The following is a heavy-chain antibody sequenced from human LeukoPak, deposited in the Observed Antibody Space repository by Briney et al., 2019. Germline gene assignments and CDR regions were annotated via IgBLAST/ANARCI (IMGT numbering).Heavy chain of an antibody. CDR3: ARGRGVLMVYAMRFDY. D-gene: IGHD2-8*01. CDR1: GGSFSGYY. Sequence: SETLSLTCAVSGGSFSGYYWSWIRQPPGKGLEWIGEINHSGSTNYNPSLKSRVTISVDTSKNQFSLKLSSVTAADTAVYYCARGRGVLMVYAMRFDYWGQGTLVTVSS. V-gene: IGHV4-34*01. CDR2: INHSGST. J-gene: IGHJ4*02.